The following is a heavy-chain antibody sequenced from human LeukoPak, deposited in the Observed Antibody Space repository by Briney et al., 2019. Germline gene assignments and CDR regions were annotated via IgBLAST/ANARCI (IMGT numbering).Heavy chain of an antibody. Sequence: SSETLSLTCTVSGDSLSSHFWTWIRQPPGKGLEWIGYIYGSGSTNYDPSLRSRVTISEDTSKNHSSLKLTSVTAADTAVYYCARNVGWYTHDTWGQGTLVTVSS. CDR3: ARNVGWYTHDT. CDR2: IYGSGST. J-gene: IGHJ5*02. V-gene: IGHV4-59*08. D-gene: IGHD6-19*01. CDR1: GDSLSSHF.